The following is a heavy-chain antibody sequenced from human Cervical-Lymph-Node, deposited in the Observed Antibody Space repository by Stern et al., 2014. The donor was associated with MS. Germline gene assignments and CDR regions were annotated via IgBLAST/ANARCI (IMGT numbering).Heavy chain of an antibody. V-gene: IGHV1-46*01. CDR2: INPTGGSA. J-gene: IGHJ4*02. CDR3: AREGSRAIGMGFDY. CDR1: GYTFTINY. Sequence: QMQLVQSGAEVKKPGASVKVSCKASGYTFTINYMHWVRQAPGQGLEWIGIINPTGGSAHYAQKFQGRVTMTRDTSTSTVYMELSSLRSEDTALYFCAREGSRAIGMGFDYWGQGTPVTVSS. D-gene: IGHD1-26*01.